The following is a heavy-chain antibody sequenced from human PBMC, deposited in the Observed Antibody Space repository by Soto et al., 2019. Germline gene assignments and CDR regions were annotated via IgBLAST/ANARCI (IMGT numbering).Heavy chain of an antibody. CDR1: GFSLTTSGVG. CDR3: AHRHSSATFDY. Sequence: QITLKESGPTLVKPTQTLTLTCTFSGFSLTTSGVGVGWIRQPPGKALEWLALIYGDDVKRYSPSLKSILTITKDTSKNQVVLTMTNVDPVDTATYYCAHRHSSATFDYWGQGTLVTVSP. J-gene: IGHJ4*02. CDR2: IYGDDVK. D-gene: IGHD6-19*01. V-gene: IGHV2-5*02.